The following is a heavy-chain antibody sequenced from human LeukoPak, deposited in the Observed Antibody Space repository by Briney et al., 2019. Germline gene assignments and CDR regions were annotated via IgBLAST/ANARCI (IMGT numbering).Heavy chain of an antibody. Sequence: GGSLRLSCVTSGFIFSNYWMNWVRQAPGKGLEWEANIKQDGSETYYVDAVKGRFTISRDNARNSLSLQMNSLRDEDTAVYFCAGGTGWLIDHWGQGTLVAVSS. D-gene: IGHD6-19*01. J-gene: IGHJ4*02. V-gene: IGHV3-7*04. CDR3: AGGTGWLIDH. CDR2: IKQDGSET. CDR1: GFIFSNYW.